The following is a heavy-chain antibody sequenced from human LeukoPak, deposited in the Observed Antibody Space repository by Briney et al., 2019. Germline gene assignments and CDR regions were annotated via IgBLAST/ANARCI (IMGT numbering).Heavy chain of an antibody. CDR3: AIGYCSSTSCHNQFDY. J-gene: IGHJ4*02. CDR1: GGTFSSYA. V-gene: IGHV1-69*05. CDR2: IIPIFGTA. Sequence: GPSVKVFCKASGGTFSSYAISWVRQAPGQGLEWMGGIIPIFGTANYAQKFQGRVTITTDESTSTAYMELSSLRSEDTAVYYCAIGYCSSTSCHNQFDYWGQGTLVTVSS. D-gene: IGHD2-2*01.